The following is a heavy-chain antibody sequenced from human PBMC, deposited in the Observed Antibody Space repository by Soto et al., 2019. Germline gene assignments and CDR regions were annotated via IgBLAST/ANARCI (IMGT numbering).Heavy chain of an antibody. CDR1: GFTFSSYA. CDR3: ARDYSHHSTTVVNYYGMDV. V-gene: IGHV3-30-3*01. Sequence: GGSLRLSCAASGFTFSSYAMHWVRQAPGKGLEWVAVISYDGSNKYYADSVKGRFTISRDNSKNTLYLQMNSLRAEDTAVYYCARDYSHHSTTVVNYYGMDVWGQGTTVNVSS. J-gene: IGHJ6*02. CDR2: ISYDGSNK. D-gene: IGHD4-17*01.